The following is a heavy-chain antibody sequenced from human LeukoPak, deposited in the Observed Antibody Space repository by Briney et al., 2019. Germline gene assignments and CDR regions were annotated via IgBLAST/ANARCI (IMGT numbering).Heavy chain of an antibody. CDR2: IYTSGST. V-gene: IGHV4-61*02. CDR1: GGSISSGSYY. Sequence: PSETLSLTCTVSGGSISSGSYYWSWIRQPAGKGLEWIGRIYTSGSTNYNPSLKSRVTISVDTSKNQFSLKLSSVTAADTAVYYCARAPKYGDYVYWGQGTLVNVSS. D-gene: IGHD4-17*01. CDR3: ARAPKYGDYVY. J-gene: IGHJ4*02.